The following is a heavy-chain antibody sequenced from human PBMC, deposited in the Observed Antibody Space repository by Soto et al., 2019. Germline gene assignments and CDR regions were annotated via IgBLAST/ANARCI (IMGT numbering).Heavy chain of an antibody. J-gene: IGHJ4*02. D-gene: IGHD3-22*01. CDR2: LSYDGSNK. CDR1: GFTFSSYA. V-gene: IGHV3-30-3*01. CDR3: AKNPGYYYDSTGYHFDY. Sequence: GGSLRLSCAASGFTFSSYAMHWVRQAPGKGLEWVAVLSYDGSNKYYADSVKGRFTISRDNSKNTLYLQMNSLRAEDTAVYYCAKNPGYYYDSTGYHFDYWGQGTLVTVSS.